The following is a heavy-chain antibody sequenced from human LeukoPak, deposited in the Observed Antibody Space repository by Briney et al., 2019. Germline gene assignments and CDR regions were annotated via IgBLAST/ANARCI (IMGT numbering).Heavy chain of an antibody. D-gene: IGHD6-13*01. Sequence: ASVKVSCKASGYTFITYGISWVRQAPGQGLEWVGWISAYSGNTNYAQKLQGRVTMTTDTSTSTAYMELRSLRSDDTAVYYCAREQQQLTTDYWGQGTPVTVSS. CDR3: AREQQQLTTDY. CDR1: GYTFITYG. V-gene: IGHV1-18*01. CDR2: ISAYSGNT. J-gene: IGHJ4*02.